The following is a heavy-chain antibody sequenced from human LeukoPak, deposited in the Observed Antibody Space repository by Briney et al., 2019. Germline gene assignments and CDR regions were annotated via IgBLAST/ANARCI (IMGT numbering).Heavy chain of an antibody. Sequence: GGSLRLSCAASGFTSSSYAMHWVRQAPGKGLEWVAVISYDGSNKYYADSVKGRFTISRDNSKNTLYLQMNSLRAEDTAVYYCATFRFLEWPPVDYWGQGTLVTVSS. D-gene: IGHD3-3*01. V-gene: IGHV3-30-3*01. J-gene: IGHJ4*02. CDR2: ISYDGSNK. CDR3: ATFRFLEWPPVDY. CDR1: GFTSSSYA.